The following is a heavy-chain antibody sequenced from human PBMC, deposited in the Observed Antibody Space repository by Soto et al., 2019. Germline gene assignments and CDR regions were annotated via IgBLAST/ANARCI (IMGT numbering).Heavy chain of an antibody. J-gene: IGHJ4*02. V-gene: IGHV1-3*01. Sequence: ASVKVSCKASGYTFTSYAMHWVRQAPGQRLEWMGWINAGNGNTKYSQKFQGRVTITRDTSASTAYMELSSLRSEDTAVYYCARDEITIFGVVKYYFDYWGQGTLVTVSS. D-gene: IGHD3-3*01. CDR2: INAGNGNT. CDR1: GYTFTSYA. CDR3: ARDEITIFGVVKYYFDY.